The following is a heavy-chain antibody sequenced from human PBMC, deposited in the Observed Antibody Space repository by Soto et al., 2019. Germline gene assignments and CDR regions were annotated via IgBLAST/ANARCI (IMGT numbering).Heavy chain of an antibody. CDR3: ARAKQWLVWYYYGMDV. Sequence: ASVKVSCKASGYTFTSYGISWVRQAPGQGLEWMGWISAYNGNTNYAQKLQGRVTMTTDTSTSTAYMELRSLRSDDTAVYYCARAKQWLVWYYYGMDVWGQGTTVTFSS. V-gene: IGHV1-18*01. CDR1: GYTFTSYG. CDR2: ISAYNGNT. J-gene: IGHJ6*02. D-gene: IGHD6-19*01.